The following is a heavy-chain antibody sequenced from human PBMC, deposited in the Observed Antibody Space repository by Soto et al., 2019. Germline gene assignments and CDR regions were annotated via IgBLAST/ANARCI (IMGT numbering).Heavy chain of an antibody. Sequence: QVQLQESGPGLVKPSETLSLTCTVSGGSISSYYWSWIRQPPGKGLEWSGYIYYSGSTNYNPSLKSRATISVDTSKNQFSLKLSSVTAADTAVYYCARHAFGRKYYYYYYYMAVWCKGTTVTVSS. CDR3: ARHAFGRKYYYYYYYMAV. CDR1: GGSISSYY. CDR2: IYYSGST. V-gene: IGHV4-59*08. D-gene: IGHD3-10*01. J-gene: IGHJ6*03.